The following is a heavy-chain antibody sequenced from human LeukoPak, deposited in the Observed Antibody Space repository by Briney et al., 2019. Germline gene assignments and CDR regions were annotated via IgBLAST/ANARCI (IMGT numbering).Heavy chain of an antibody. J-gene: IGHJ4*02. CDR1: GGSVSSFY. V-gene: IGHV4-59*02. CDR2: IYYSGST. Sequence: PSETLSLTCTVSGGSVSSFYWSWIRQPPGKGLEWIGNIYYSGSTNYNPSLKSRVTISVDTSKSQFPLKLTSVTAADTAVYYCARAGSSSWYSDYFDYWGQGTLVTVSS. D-gene: IGHD6-13*01. CDR3: ARAGSSSWYSDYFDY.